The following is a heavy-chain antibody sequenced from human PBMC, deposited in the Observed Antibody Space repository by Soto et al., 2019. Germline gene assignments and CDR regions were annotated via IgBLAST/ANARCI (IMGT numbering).Heavy chain of an antibody. CDR1: GFTFSSYG. J-gene: IGHJ4*02. D-gene: IGHD2-2*01. Sequence: HPGGSLRLSCAASGFTFSSYGMHWVRQAPGKGLEWVAVIWYDGSNKYYADSVKGRFTISRDNSKNTLYLQMNSLRAEDTAVYYCARDFVVVPAAMPDRGSSWVPSWGQGTLVTVSS. CDR2: IWYDGSNK. CDR3: ARDFVVVPAAMPDRGSSWVPS. V-gene: IGHV3-33*08.